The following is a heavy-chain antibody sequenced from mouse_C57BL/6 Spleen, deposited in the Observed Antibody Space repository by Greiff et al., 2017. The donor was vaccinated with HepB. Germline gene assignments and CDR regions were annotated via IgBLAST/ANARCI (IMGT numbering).Heavy chain of an antibody. V-gene: IGHV2-6-1*01. Sequence: VKLVESGPGLVAPSQSLSITCTVSGFSLTSYGVHWVRQPPGKGLEWLVVIWSDGSTTYNSALKSRLSISKDNSKSQVFLKMNRRQTDDTAMYYCARHEKTAQAAMDYWGQGTSVTVSS. D-gene: IGHD3-2*02. CDR1: GFSLTSYG. J-gene: IGHJ4*01. CDR3: ARHEKTAQAAMDY. CDR2: IWSDGST.